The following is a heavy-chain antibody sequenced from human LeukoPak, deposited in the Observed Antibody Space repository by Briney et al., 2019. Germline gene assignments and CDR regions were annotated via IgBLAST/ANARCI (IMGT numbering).Heavy chain of an antibody. Sequence: ASVKVSCKASGYTFTGYYMHWVRQAPGQGLEWMGWINPNSGGTNYAQKFQGRVTMTRDTSISTAYMELSRLRSDDTAVYYCARESAVAGTVDYWGQGTLVTVSS. V-gene: IGHV1-2*02. D-gene: IGHD6-19*01. CDR1: GYTFTGYY. J-gene: IGHJ4*02. CDR3: ARESAVAGTVDY. CDR2: INPNSGGT.